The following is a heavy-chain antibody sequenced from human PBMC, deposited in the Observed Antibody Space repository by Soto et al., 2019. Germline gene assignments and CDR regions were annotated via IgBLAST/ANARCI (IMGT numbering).Heavy chain of an antibody. D-gene: IGHD3-16*01. CDR3: ARNRGGNHYYYGMDV. J-gene: IGHJ6*02. Sequence: QVQLVQSGAEVKKPGSSVKVSCKASGGTFSSYAISWVRQAPGQGLEWMGGIIPIFGTADYAQKFQGRVTSTADDFTRTAYMELSSLRSEETAVYYWARNRGGNHYYYGMDVWGQGTTVTVSS. CDR1: GGTFSSYA. CDR2: IIPIFGTA. V-gene: IGHV1-69*12.